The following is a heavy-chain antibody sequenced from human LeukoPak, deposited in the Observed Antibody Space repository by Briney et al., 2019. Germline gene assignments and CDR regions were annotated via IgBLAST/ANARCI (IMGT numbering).Heavy chain of an antibody. V-gene: IGHV3-30*18. CDR3: AKDGVDSSSWYYFDY. D-gene: IGHD6-13*01. CDR2: ISYDGSNK. Sequence: GGSLRLSCAASGFTFSSYGMHWVRQAPGKGLEWVAVISYDGSNKYYADSVKGRFTISRDNSKNTLYLQMNSLRAEDTAVYYCAKDGVDSSSWYYFDYWGQGTLVTVSS. CDR1: GFTFSSYG. J-gene: IGHJ4*02.